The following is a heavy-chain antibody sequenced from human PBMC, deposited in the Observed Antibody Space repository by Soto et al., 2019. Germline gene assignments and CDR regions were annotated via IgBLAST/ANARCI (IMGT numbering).Heavy chain of an antibody. D-gene: IGHD3-3*01. Sequence: QVQLVESGGGVGQPGRSLRLSCAASGFTFSSYGMHWVRQAPGKGLEWGAVIWYDGSNKYYADSVKGRFTISRDNSKNTLYLLMNSLRADDTAVYYCARDAGYDFWSGRPQDYSYYYYMDVWGKGTTVTVSS. CDR1: GFTFSSYG. J-gene: IGHJ6*03. CDR3: ARDAGYDFWSGRPQDYSYYYYMDV. CDR2: IWYDGSNK. V-gene: IGHV3-33*01.